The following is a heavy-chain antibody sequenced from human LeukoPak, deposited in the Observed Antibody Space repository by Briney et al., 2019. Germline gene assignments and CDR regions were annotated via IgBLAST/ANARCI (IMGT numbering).Heavy chain of an antibody. J-gene: IGHJ4*02. V-gene: IGHV1-18*01. Sequence: GASVKVSCKASGYTFTSYGISWVRQAPGQGLEWMGWISAYNGNTNYAQKLQGRVTMTTDTSTSTAYMELRSLRSDDTAVYYCARRGLSYSSGWYDLDFDYFDYWGQGTLVTVSS. CDR3: ARRGLSYSSGWYDLDFDYFDY. CDR1: GYTFTSYG. CDR2: ISAYNGNT. D-gene: IGHD6-19*01.